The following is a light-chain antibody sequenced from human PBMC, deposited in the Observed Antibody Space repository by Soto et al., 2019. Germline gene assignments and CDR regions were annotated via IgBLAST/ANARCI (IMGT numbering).Light chain of an antibody. V-gene: IGKV1-27*01. CDR2: AAS. CDR1: QGISSY. Sequence: DIQMTQSPSSLSASVGDRVTITCRASQGISSYLALYQQKPGKVPKVLIYAASTLQSGVPSRFSGSGSGTDFTLTISSLQPEDAATYYCQKYNSAPLTFGGGTKVDI. CDR3: QKYNSAPLT. J-gene: IGKJ4*01.